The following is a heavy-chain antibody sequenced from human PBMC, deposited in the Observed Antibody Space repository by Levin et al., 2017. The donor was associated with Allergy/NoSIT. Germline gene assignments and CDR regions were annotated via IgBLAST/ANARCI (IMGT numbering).Heavy chain of an antibody. CDR1: GGSLSSNSYY. J-gene: IGHJ5*02. D-gene: IGHD2/OR15-2a*01. CDR2: INYSGST. V-gene: IGHV4-39*01. CDR3: ARYLTFGWFDP. Sequence: PSETLSLTCTVSGGSLSSNSYYWGWIRQPPGKGLEWIGNINYSGSTFYNPSLKSRVTISVDTSKNQFSLKLGSVTAADTALYYCARYLTFGWFDPWGQGTLVTVSS.